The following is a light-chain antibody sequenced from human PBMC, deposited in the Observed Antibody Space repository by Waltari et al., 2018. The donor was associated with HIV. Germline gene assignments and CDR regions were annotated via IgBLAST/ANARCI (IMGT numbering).Light chain of an antibody. Sequence: QSDLTQTPAASGSPGQSVTIPCTGTSNDIGPYNYVSWHQKHPDKPPTILIYEVNKRPSGVPGRFSGSKSGNTASLTFSGLQAEDEADYYCSSYAGSGNLLLFGGGTKVTVL. CDR2: EVN. J-gene: IGLJ6*01. CDR1: SNDIGPYNY. V-gene: IGLV2-8*01. CDR3: SSYAGSGNLLL.